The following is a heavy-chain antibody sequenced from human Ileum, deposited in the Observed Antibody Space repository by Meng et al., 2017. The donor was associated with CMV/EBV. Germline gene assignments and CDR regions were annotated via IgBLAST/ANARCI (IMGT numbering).Heavy chain of an antibody. CDR2: IHYSGST. Sequence: QVQRPESGPGMVKPSPTLSLTCPVSGAPISSSDYYWSWIRQPPGKGLEWIGYIHYSGSTYYNPSLKSRVTISEDTSKNQFSLKLNSVTAADTAVYYCARASYYDSSYFDNWGQGTLVTVSS. J-gene: IGHJ4*02. CDR3: ARASYYDSSYFDN. V-gene: IGHV4-30-4*08. CDR1: GAPISSSDYY. D-gene: IGHD3-22*01.